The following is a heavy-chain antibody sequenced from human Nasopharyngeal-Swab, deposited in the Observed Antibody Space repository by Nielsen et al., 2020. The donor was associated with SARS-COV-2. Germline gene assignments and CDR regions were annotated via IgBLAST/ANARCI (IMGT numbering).Heavy chain of an antibody. V-gene: IGHV3-73*01. D-gene: IGHD2-15*01. J-gene: IGHJ4*02. Sequence: GGSLRLSCAASGFTFSDSAIHWDRQASGEGLEWVARIRSKGNNYATTYSASVKGRFIVFRDDPTNTAYLQMNSLKTEDTAMYYCTRCGGGCYSGRDYWGQGTLVTVSS. CDR3: TRCGGGCYSGRDY. CDR2: IRSKGNNYAT. CDR1: GFTFSDSA.